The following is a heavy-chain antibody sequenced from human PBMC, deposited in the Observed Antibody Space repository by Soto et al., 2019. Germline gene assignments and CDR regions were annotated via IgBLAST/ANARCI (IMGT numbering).Heavy chain of an antibody. J-gene: IGHJ5*02. V-gene: IGHV3-43*01. Sequence: GGSLRLSCAASGFTFDDYTMHWVRQAPGQGLEWVSLISWDGGSTYYADSVKGRFTISRGNSKNTLYLQMNSLRAEDTAVYYCAKPYDDILTPWVEWFDPWGQGT. CDR2: ISWDGGST. CDR1: GFTFDDYT. CDR3: AKPYDDILTPWVEWFDP. D-gene: IGHD3-9*01.